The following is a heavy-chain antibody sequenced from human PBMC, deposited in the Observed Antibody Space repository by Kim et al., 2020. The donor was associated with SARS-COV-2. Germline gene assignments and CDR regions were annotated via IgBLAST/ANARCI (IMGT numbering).Heavy chain of an antibody. V-gene: IGHV3-74*01. Sequence: GGSLRLSCAVSGFSISSKRMHWVRQVPGKGLVWVSRIDHEGIGTSYADSVKGRFTISRDTAKNILYLQMNSLTAEDTAVYYCGTAFEHGGEGRLVTVSS. CDR2: IDHEGIGT. D-gene: IGHD5-18*01. CDR1: GFSISSKR. CDR3: GTAFEH. J-gene: IGHJ1*01.